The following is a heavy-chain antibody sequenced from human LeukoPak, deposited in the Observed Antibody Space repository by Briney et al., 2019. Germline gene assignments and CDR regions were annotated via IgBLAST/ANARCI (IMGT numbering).Heavy chain of an antibody. D-gene: IGHD6-13*01. CDR2: INHSGST. V-gene: IGHV4-34*01. J-gene: IGHJ6*03. Sequence: SSETLSLTCAVYGGSFSGYYWSWIRQPPGKGLEWIGEINHSGSTNYNPSLKSRVTISVDTSKNQFSLKLSSVTAADTAVYYCASDSMNIAAAGNYMDVWGKGTTVTVSS. CDR3: ASDSMNIAAAGNYMDV. CDR1: GGSFSGYY.